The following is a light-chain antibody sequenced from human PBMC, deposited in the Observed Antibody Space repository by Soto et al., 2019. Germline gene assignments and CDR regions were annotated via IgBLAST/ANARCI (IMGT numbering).Light chain of an antibody. V-gene: IGLV2-14*01. J-gene: IGLJ2*01. CDR3: SSYTSTIFVI. Sequence: QSALTQPASVSGSPGQSITISCTGSSGDIGDNKYVSWYKQHPGKTPKLMIYDVSNRPSGVSNRFSGSKSGNTASLTIAGLQAEDEADYYCSSYTSTIFVIFGGGTKVTVL. CDR1: SGDIGDNKY. CDR2: DVS.